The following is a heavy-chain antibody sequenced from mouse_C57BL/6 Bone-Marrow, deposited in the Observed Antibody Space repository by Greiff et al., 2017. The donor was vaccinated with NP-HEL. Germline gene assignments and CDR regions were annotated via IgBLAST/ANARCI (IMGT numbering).Heavy chain of an antibody. J-gene: IGHJ2*01. D-gene: IGHD1-1*01. CDR2: INYDGSST. V-gene: IGHV5-16*01. CDR3: ARDHGSSYDY. CDR1: GFTFSDYY. Sequence: VKLVESEGGLVQPGSSMKLSCTASGFTFSDYYMAWVRQVPEKGLEWVANINYDGSSTYYLDSLKSRFIISRDNAKNILYLQMSSLKSEDTATYYCARDHGSSYDYWGQGTTLTVSS.